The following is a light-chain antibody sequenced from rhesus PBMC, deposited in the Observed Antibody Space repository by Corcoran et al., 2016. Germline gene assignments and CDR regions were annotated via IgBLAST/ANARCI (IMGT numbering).Light chain of an antibody. CDR1: SPKTYY. V-gene: IGLV3S11*01. CDR3: GSWDNSGNHYI. Sequence: SSGLTQEPALSVALGHTVRMTCQGYSPKTYYARWYQQKPGQVPVLVIYGNTNRPSGIPGRFSGSWSGNTGSLTIPGAQVEDEADYYCGSWDNSGNHYIFGAGTRLTVL. J-gene: IGLJ1*01. CDR2: GNT.